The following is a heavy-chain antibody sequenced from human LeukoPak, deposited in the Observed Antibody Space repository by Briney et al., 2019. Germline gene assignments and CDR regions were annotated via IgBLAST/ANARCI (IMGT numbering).Heavy chain of an antibody. Sequence: GGSLRLSCAASGFTLSSYAMSWVRQAPGKGLEWVSAISGSGGSTYYADSVKGRFTISRDNSKNTLYLQMNSLRAEDTAVYYCAKEVDDILTGRPYYYYYYGMDVWGQETTVTVSS. D-gene: IGHD3-9*01. V-gene: IGHV3-23*01. CDR3: AKEVDDILTGRPYYYYYYGMDV. CDR1: GFTLSSYA. J-gene: IGHJ6*02. CDR2: ISGSGGST.